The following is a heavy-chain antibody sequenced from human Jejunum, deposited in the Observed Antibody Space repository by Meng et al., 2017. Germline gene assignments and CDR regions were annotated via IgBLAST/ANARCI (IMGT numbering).Heavy chain of an antibody. V-gene: IGHV1-2*06. Sequence: ASVKVSCKPSGYNFPDYYIHWVRRAPGQGLEWMGRINPKSGDTHYAQKFQARVTMTGDTSIGTAYMELSGLRSDDTAMYYCARDEDISAAGKLFGDYWGQGTLVTGYS. J-gene: IGHJ4*01. CDR2: INPKSGDT. CDR1: GYNFPDYY. D-gene: IGHD6-13*01. CDR3: ARDEDISAAGKLFGDY.